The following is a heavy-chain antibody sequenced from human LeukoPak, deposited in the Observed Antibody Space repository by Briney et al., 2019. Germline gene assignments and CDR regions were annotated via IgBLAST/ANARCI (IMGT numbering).Heavy chain of an antibody. Sequence: ASVKVSCKASGYTFTSYYMHWVRQAPGQGLEWKGIISPSGGSTSYAQKFQGRVTMTRGTSTSTVYMELSSLRSEDTAVYYCARDLQMNYYDSSGYYYHDAFDIWGQGTMVTVSS. V-gene: IGHV1-46*01. CDR2: ISPSGGST. J-gene: IGHJ3*02. CDR1: GYTFTSYY. D-gene: IGHD3-22*01. CDR3: ARDLQMNYYDSSGYYYHDAFDI.